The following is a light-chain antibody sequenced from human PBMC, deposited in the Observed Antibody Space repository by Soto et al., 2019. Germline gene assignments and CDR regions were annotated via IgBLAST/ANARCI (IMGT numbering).Light chain of an antibody. CDR2: DNN. CDR1: SSNIGNNF. CDR3: AIWDSSLIAGV. V-gene: IGLV1-51*01. Sequence: QSVMTQPPSVSAAPGQEVTISCSGSSSNIGNNFVSWYQHLPGTAPKLLIYDNNKRPSVIPDRFSGTKSGTSATLGITGLQTGDEAHYYCAIWDSSLIAGVFGGGTKLTVL. J-gene: IGLJ2*01.